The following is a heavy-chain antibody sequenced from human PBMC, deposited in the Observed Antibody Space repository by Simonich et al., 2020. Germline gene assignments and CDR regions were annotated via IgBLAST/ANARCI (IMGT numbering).Heavy chain of an antibody. CDR2: IKKDGSEK. CDR3: ARDGLGTAYYYMDV. D-gene: IGHD7-27*01. CDR1: GFTFSSYW. V-gene: IGHV3-7*01. J-gene: IGHJ6*03. Sequence: EVQLVESGGGLVQPGGSLRLSCAASGFTFSSYWMSWVRQAPGKGLEWGANIKKDGSEKYYVDSVKGRFTISRAHAKTSLYLQMNSLRAEDTAVYYCARDGLGTAYYYMDVWGKGTTVTVSS.